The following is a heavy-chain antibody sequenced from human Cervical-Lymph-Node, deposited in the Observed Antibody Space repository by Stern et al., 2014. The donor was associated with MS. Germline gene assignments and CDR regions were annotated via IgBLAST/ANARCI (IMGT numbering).Heavy chain of an antibody. CDR2: ISAYNGNT. Sequence: QVQLVQSGAEVKKPGASVKVSCKASGYTFTSYGISWVRQAPGKGLEWMGWISAYNGNTNYAQKLQGRVTMTTDTSTSTAYMELRSLRSDDTAVYYCARGVPVQLEVWYYYYGMDVWGQGTTVTVSS. CDR3: ARGVPVQLEVWYYYYGMDV. V-gene: IGHV1-18*01. CDR1: GYTFTSYG. J-gene: IGHJ6*02. D-gene: IGHD1-1*01.